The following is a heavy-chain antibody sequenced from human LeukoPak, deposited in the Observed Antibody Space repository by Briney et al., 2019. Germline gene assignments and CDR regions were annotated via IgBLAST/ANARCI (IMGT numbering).Heavy chain of an antibody. D-gene: IGHD4-17*01. CDR3: ARTHYAGWYFDY. CDR1: GGSFSGYY. CDR2: INHSGST. Sequence: KPSETLSLTCAVYGGSFSGYYWSWIRQPPGKGLEWIGEINHSGSTNYNPSLKSRVTISVDTSKNQFSLKLSSVTAADTAVYYCARTHYAGWYFDYWGQGTLVTVSS. V-gene: IGHV4-34*01. J-gene: IGHJ4*02.